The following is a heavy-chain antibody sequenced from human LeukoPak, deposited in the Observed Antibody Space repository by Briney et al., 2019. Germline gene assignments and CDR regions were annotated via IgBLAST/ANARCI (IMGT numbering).Heavy chain of an antibody. CDR2: INHSGST. CDR3: ARGRIAARYFDY. CDR1: GGSFSGYY. V-gene: IGHV4-34*01. Sequence: AETLSLTCAVYGGSFSGYYWSCIRQPPGKGLEWIGEINHSGSTNYNPSLKSRVTISVDTSKNQFSLKLSSVTAADTAVYYCARGRIAARYFDYWGQGTLVTVSS. J-gene: IGHJ4*02. D-gene: IGHD6-6*01.